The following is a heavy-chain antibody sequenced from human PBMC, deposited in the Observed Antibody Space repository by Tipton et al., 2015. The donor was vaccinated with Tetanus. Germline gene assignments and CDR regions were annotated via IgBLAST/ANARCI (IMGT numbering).Heavy chain of an antibody. Sequence: SLRLSCVASGLPFSDFAMTWVRQAXGXXLXWVSTISVSGTTYNADSVKGRFTISRDNSLNTLYLQMNSLRAEDTGIYYCASPVRAHLYAFDYWGQGSLVTVSS. CDR3: ASPVRAHLYAFDY. J-gene: IGHJ4*02. D-gene: IGHD2-2*02. CDR1: GLPFSDFA. CDR2: ISVSGTT. V-gene: IGHV3-23*01.